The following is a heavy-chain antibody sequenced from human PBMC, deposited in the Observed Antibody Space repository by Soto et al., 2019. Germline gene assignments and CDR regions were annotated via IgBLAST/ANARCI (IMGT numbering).Heavy chain of an antibody. D-gene: IGHD2-15*01. CDR3: AKRRGAGGHFDY. V-gene: IGHV3-23*01. CDR1: GFTFSSYA. Sequence: DVQLLESGGGLVQPEGSLRLSCAASGFTFSSYAMGWVRQGPGKGLEWVAVVSIGGSTHYADSVRGRFTISRDNSKNTLSLQMNSLTAEDTAVYFCAKRRGAGGHFDYWGLGALVTVSS. J-gene: IGHJ4*02. CDR2: VSIGGST.